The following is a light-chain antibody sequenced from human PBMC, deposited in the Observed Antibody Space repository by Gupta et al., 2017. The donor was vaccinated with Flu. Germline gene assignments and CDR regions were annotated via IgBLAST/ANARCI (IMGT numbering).Light chain of an antibody. V-gene: IGKV1-39*01. CDR1: QSISSY. CDR3: QQSYSNPC. J-gene: IGKJ2*03. Sequence: DIQMTQSPSSLSASVGDRVTITCRASQSISSYLNWYQQKPGKAPKLLIYAASSLQSGVPSRFSGSGSGTDFTLTISSLQPEDFATYYCQQSYSNPCFGQGTKLEIK. CDR2: AAS.